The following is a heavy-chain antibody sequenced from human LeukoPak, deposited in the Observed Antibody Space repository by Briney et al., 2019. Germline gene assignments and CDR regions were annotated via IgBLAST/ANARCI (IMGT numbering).Heavy chain of an antibody. CDR3: ARHTTMIVVGSPDAFDI. D-gene: IGHD3-22*01. V-gene: IGHV4-4*07. J-gene: IGHJ3*02. CDR2: IYTSGST. CDR1: GGSISSYY. Sequence: SETLSLTCTVSGGSISSYYWRWIRQPAGKGLEWIGRIYTSGSTNYNPSLKSRVTMSVDTSKNQFSLKLSSVTAADTAVYYCARHTTMIVVGSPDAFDIWGQGTMVTVSS.